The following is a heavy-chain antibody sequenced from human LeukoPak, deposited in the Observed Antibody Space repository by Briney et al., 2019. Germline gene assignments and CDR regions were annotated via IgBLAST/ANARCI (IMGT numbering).Heavy chain of an antibody. D-gene: IGHD6-19*01. V-gene: IGHV1-8*01. CDR2: MNPNSGNT. J-gene: IGHJ6*02. CDR3: ARTVAVAGRYYYYGMDV. Sequence: ASVKVSCKASGYTFTSYDINWVRQATGQGLEWMGWMNPNSGNTGYAQKFQGRVTMTRNTFISTAYMELSSLRSEDTAVYYCARTVAVAGRYYYYGMDVWGQGTTVTVSS. CDR1: GYTFTSYD.